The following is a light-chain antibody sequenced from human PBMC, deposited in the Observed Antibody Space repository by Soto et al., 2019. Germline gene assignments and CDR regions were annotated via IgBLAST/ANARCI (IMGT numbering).Light chain of an antibody. Sequence: QSVLTQSPSASASLGASVKLTCTLSSGHNNYAIAWHQQQPEKGPRYLMKLNIDGSHSKGDGIPDRFSGSSSGAERHLTISSLQSEDEADYYCQTWGTGVQVFGGGTKLTVL. CDR2: LNIDGSH. V-gene: IGLV4-69*01. CDR3: QTWGTGVQV. CDR1: SGHNNYA. J-gene: IGLJ3*02.